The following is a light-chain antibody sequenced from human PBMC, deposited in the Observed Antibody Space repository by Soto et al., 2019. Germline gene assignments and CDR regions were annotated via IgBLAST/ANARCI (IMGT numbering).Light chain of an antibody. CDR3: QQYYSTPT. Sequence: DILMTQSPDSLAVSLGERATMNCKCSRSVLYKSNNKNYLAWYPQKPGQPPKLLIYWASTRESGVPDRFSGSGSGTDFTLTISSLQAEDVAVYYCQQYYSTPTFGQGTKVDIK. CDR2: WAS. V-gene: IGKV4-1*01. CDR1: RSVLYKSNNKNY. J-gene: IGKJ1*01.